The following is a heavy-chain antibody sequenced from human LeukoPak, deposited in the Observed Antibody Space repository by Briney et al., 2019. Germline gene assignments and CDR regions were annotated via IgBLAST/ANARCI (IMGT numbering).Heavy chain of an antibody. CDR2: INPNSGGT. D-gene: IGHD2-21*02. CDR3: ARERSAYCGGDCFLDFDY. V-gene: IGHV1-2*06. CDR1: GYTFTGYY. Sequence: ASVKVSCKASGYTFTGYYMHWVRRAPGQGLEWMGRINPNSGGTNYAQKFQGRVTMTRDTSISTAYMELSRLRSDDTAVYYCARERSAYCGGDCFLDFDYWGQGTLVTVSS. J-gene: IGHJ4*02.